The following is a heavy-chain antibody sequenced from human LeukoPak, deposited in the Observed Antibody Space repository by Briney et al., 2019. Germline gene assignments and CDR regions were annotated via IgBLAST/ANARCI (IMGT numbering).Heavy chain of an antibody. Sequence: VASVKVSCKASGGTFSSYAISWVRQAPGQGLEWMGGIIPIFGTANYAQKFQGRVTITADESTSTAYMELSSLRSEDTAVYYCARGASSSWYDGAFDIWGQGTMVTVSS. CDR3: ARGASSSWYDGAFDI. CDR2: IIPIFGTA. CDR1: GGTFSSYA. J-gene: IGHJ3*02. D-gene: IGHD6-13*01. V-gene: IGHV1-69*01.